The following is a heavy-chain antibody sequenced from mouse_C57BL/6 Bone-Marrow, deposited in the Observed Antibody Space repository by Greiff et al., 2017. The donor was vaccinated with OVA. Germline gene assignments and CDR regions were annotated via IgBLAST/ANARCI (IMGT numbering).Heavy chain of an antibody. V-gene: IGHV5-6*01. CDR2: ISSGGSYT. Sequence: EVQLQESGGDLVKPGGSLKLSCAASGFTFSSYGMSWVRQTPDKRLEWVATISSGGSYTYYPDSVKGRFTISRDNAKNTLYLQMSSLKSEDTAMXYCARHESPIYYYGRYYLDYWGQGTTLTVSS. CDR1: GFTFSSYG. CDR3: ARHESPIYYYGRYYLDY. D-gene: IGHD1-1*01. J-gene: IGHJ2*01.